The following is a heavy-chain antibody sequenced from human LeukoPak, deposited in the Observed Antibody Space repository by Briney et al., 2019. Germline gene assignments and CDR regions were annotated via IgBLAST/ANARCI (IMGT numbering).Heavy chain of an antibody. CDR2: ISPRGDIT. Sequence: PGGSLRLSCEASGFTFSTYGMSWVRQAPGKGLEWVSGISPRGDITYYKDSVRGRFTISRDNFKNTVSLRLNSLRAGDTAMYYCAKDDDWGRFNHWGQGTLVTVSS. CDR3: AKDDDWGRFNH. V-gene: IGHV3-23*01. D-gene: IGHD3-16*01. CDR1: GFTFSTYG. J-gene: IGHJ1*01.